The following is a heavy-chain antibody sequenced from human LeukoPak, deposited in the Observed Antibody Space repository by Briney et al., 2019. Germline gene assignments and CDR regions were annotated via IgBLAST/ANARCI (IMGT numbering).Heavy chain of an antibody. CDR1: GFTFSSYG. V-gene: IGHV3-30*03. Sequence: GGSLRLSCAASGFTFSSYGMHWVRQAPGKGLEWVAVISYDGSNKYYADSVKGRFTISRDNSKNTLYLQMNSLRAEDTAVYYCAGHPAEMNTLWGQGTLVTVSS. CDR3: AGHPAEMNTL. J-gene: IGHJ4*02. D-gene: IGHD5-24*01. CDR2: ISYDGSNK.